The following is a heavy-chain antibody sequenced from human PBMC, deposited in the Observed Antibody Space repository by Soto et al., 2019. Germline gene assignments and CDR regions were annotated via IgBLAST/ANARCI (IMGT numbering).Heavy chain of an antibody. Sequence: GGSLRLSCTASGFTFGDYAMSWFRQAPGKGLEWVGFIRSKAYGGTTEYAASVKGRFTISRDDSKSIAYLQMNSLKTEDTAVYYCTHNWDYGGNSDYYYYGMDVWGQGTTVTVSS. CDR2: IRSKAYGGTT. J-gene: IGHJ6*02. D-gene: IGHD1-7*01. V-gene: IGHV3-49*03. CDR1: GFTFGDYA. CDR3: THNWDYGGNSDYYYYGMDV.